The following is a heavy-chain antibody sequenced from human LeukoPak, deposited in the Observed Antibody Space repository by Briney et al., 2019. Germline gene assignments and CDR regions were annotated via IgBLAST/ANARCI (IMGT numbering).Heavy chain of an antibody. J-gene: IGHJ4*02. CDR2: IYPGDSDT. V-gene: IGHV5-51*01. D-gene: IGHD3-9*01. CDR3: ARHGYGDILTLDY. CDR1: GXSFTSYC. Sequence: GESLKISFKGSGXSFTSYCIGWVRQMPGKGLEWMGIIYPGDSDTRYSPSFQGQVTISADKSISTAYLQWSSLKASDTAMYYCARHGYGDILTLDYWGQGTLVTVSS.